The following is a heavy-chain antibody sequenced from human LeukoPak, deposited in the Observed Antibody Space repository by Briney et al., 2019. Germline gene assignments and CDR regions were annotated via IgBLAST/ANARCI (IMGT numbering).Heavy chain of an antibody. CDR2: IFYSGTT. J-gene: IGHJ5*02. CDR1: GGSISSSDYY. Sequence: SETLSLTCTVSGGSISSSDYYWGWIRQPPGKGLEWIASIFYSGTTRYNPSHQSRVTMSVDTSKNQFSLKLSSVTAADTAVYYCARVNTLGVPSPWGQGILVTVSS. D-gene: IGHD3-16*01. CDR3: ARVNTLGVPSP. V-gene: IGHV4-39*01.